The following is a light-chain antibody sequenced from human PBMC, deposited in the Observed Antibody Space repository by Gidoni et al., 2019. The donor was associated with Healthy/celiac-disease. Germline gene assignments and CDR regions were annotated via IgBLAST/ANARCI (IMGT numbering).Light chain of an antibody. V-gene: IGKV3-20*01. CDR2: GAS. CDR3: QQYDSSSIT. CDR1: PSVSSSY. J-gene: IGKJ5*01. Sequence: TVLTQSTGPLSLSPGERAPLSCRASPSVSSSYLAWYQQKPGQAPKLLIYGASSRATGIPDRFSGSGSGTDFTLTISRLEPEDFAVYYCQQYDSSSITFXQXTRLEIK.